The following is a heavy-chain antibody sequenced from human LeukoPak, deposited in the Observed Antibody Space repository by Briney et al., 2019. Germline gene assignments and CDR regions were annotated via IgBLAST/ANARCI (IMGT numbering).Heavy chain of an antibody. CDR1: GYTFTSYG. CDR3: ARTIVVVPASPRGWFDP. D-gene: IGHD2-2*01. CDR2: ISAYNGNT. J-gene: IGHJ5*02. V-gene: IGHV1-18*01. Sequence: ASVKVSCKASGYTFTSYGISWVRQAPGQGLEWMGWISAYNGNTNYVQKLQGRVTMTTDTSTSTVYLELRSLRSDDTAVYYCARTIVVVPASPRGWFDPWGQGTLVTVSS.